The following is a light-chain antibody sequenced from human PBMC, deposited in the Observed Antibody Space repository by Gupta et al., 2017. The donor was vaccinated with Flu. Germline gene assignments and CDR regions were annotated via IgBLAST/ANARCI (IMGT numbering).Light chain of an antibody. Sequence: GSQSVSSNYLAWYQQKPGQAPRLLIYGTTNRATGIPDRFSASLSGTDFTLTISRLEPEDFAVYFCQQYSNSVTFGPGTKVDLK. CDR3: QQYSNSVT. V-gene: IGKV3-20*01. CDR2: GTT. J-gene: IGKJ3*01. CDR1: QSVSSNY.